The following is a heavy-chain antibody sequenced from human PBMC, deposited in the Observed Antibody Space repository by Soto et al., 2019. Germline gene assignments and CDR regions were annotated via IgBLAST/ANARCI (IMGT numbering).Heavy chain of an antibody. J-gene: IGHJ6*03. CDR1: GYTFTSYD. Sequence: QVQLVQSGAEVKKPGASVKVSCKASGYTFTSYDINWVRQATGQGLEWMGWMNPNSGNTGYAQKFQGRVNMTRNTSKSTAYMELSSLRSENTAVYYCARVKEGTTYYYYNYMDVWGKGTTVTVSS. D-gene: IGHD4-17*01. V-gene: IGHV1-8*01. CDR3: ARVKEGTTYYYYNYMDV. CDR2: MNPNSGNT.